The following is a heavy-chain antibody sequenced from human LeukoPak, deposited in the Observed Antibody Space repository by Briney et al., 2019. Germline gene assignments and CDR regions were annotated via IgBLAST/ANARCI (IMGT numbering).Heavy chain of an antibody. CDR2: ISYDGSNK. V-gene: IGHV3-30*03. CDR1: GFNLSSYG. Sequence: PGRPLRLSFTASGFNLSSYGVHWVRQAPGKGLEWVAVISYDGSNKYYADPMKGRFTISRDNSKNTLYLQMNSLRAEDTAVYYCARDRGYCSSTSCSCFDYWGQGTLVTVSS. J-gene: IGHJ4*02. D-gene: IGHD2-2*01. CDR3: ARDRGYCSSTSCSCFDY.